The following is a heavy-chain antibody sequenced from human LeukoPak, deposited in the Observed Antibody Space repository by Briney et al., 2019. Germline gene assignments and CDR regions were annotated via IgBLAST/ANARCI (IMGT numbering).Heavy chain of an antibody. J-gene: IGHJ4*02. D-gene: IGHD6-19*01. CDR2: IYYSGST. CDR3: ARRSSSGWTFDY. Sequence: SQTLSLTCTVSGGSISSCGYYWSWIRQPPGKGLEWIGYIYYSGSTNYNPSLKSRVTISVDTSKNQFSLKLSSVTAADTAVYYCARRSSSGWTFDYWGQGTLVTVSS. CDR1: GGSISSCGYY. V-gene: IGHV4-61*08.